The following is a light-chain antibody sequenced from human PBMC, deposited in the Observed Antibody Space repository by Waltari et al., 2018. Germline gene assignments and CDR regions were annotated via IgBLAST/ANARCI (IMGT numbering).Light chain of an antibody. CDR2: KSS. CDR3: QQHNTHSYT. Sequence: DIQMTQSPSTLSASVGDRVTITCRASQSLSTWLVWYQQKPGEAPKLLIYKSSILESGVPSRFSGSGSGTEFTLTISSLQPDDFATYYCQQHNTHSYTFGQGTKVEI. J-gene: IGKJ2*01. V-gene: IGKV1-5*03. CDR1: QSLSTW.